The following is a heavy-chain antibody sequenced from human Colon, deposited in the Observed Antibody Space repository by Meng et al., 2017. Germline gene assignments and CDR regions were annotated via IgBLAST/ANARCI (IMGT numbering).Heavy chain of an antibody. Sequence: QVQLQESGPGLVKPSETLYLPGTVAGGSISGNYWSWIRQSPGRGLEWIAYIYYTGSTNYNPSFKSRATISVDTSKNQFSLNLASVTAADTAVYYCAKYDRPPYCFEYWGQGTLVTVSS. CDR2: IYYTGST. D-gene: IGHD2-15*01. CDR3: AKYDRPPYCFEY. V-gene: IGHV4-59*01. J-gene: IGHJ4*02. CDR1: GGSISGNY.